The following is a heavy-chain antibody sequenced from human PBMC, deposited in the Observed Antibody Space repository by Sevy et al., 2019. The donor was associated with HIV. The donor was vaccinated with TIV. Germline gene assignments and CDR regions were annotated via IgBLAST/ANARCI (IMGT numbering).Heavy chain of an antibody. CDR2: IYYSGST. D-gene: IGHD3-9*01. CDR3: ARGKRYFDSPYYYMDV. Sequence: SETLSLTCTVSGGSISSYYWSWIRQPPGKGLEWIGYIYYSGSTNYNPSLKSRVTISVDTSKNQFSLKLSSVTAADTAVYYVARGKRYFDSPYYYMDVWGKGTTVTVSS. J-gene: IGHJ6*03. V-gene: IGHV4-59*01. CDR1: GGSISSYY.